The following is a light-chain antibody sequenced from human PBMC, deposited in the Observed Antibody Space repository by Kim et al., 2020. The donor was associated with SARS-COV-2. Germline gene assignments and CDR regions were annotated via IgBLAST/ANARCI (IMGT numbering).Light chain of an antibody. J-gene: IGLJ2*01. CDR1: KWGHKY. V-gene: IGLV3-1*01. CDR2: QAT. CDR3: QAWDRNTVV. Sequence: VSPEQTDSITCSGDKWGHKYTAWYQQKPGQAPVLVMYQATKRPSGIPERFSGSNSGNTATLVISGTQALDESDYYFQAWDRNTVVFGGGTKVTVL.